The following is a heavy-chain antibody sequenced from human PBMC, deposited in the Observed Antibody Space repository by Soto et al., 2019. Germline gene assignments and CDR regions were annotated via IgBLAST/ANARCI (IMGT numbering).Heavy chain of an antibody. J-gene: IGHJ4*02. CDR3: AKDHSYSDGPSPTGFCD. CDR2: ISGSGGST. V-gene: IGHV3-23*01. D-gene: IGHD5-18*01. Sequence: EVQLLESGGGLVQPGGSLRLSCAASGFTFSSYAMSWVRQAPGKGLAWVSAISGSGGSTYYADSVKGRFTISRDNSKNTLYLQMNRLRAEDTAVYYCAKDHSYSDGPSPTGFCDWGQGTLVTVSS. CDR1: GFTFSSYA.